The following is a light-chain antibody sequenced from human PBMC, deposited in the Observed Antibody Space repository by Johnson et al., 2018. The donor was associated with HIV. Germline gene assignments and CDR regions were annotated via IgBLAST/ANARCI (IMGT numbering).Light chain of an antibody. Sequence: HSVLTQPPSVSAAPGQKVTISCSTNSSNFGNDYVSWYQQLPGTAPKLLIYKNDKRRSAIPARFSGSKSGTSATLGITGLQTGDEADYYCGIWDTRLSTGGVFGTGTKVTVL. CDR2: KND. CDR3: GIWDTRLSTGGV. J-gene: IGLJ1*01. V-gene: IGLV1-51*02. CDR1: SSNFGNDY.